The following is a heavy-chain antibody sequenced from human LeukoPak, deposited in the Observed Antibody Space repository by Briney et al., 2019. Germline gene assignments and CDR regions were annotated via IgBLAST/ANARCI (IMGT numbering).Heavy chain of an antibody. CDR3: ARHSYVWGSYPDLYFDY. D-gene: IGHD3-16*02. V-gene: IGHV4-34*01. J-gene: IGHJ4*02. CDR2: INHSGST. Sequence: SSETLSLTCAVYGGSFSGYYWSWIRQPPGKGLEWIGEINHSGSTNYNPSLKSRVTISVDTSKNQFSLKLSSVTAADTAVYYCARHSYVWGSYPDLYFDYWGQGTLVTVSS. CDR1: GGSFSGYY.